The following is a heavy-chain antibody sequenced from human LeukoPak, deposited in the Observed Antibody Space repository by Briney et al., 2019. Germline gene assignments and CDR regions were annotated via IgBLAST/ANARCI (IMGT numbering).Heavy chain of an antibody. V-gene: IGHV4-59*01. CDR2: ISYSGST. D-gene: IGHD6-19*01. CDR1: GGSISSYN. CDR3: ARTSVSGWYGRTFDY. J-gene: IGHJ4*02. Sequence: PSETLTLTCTASGGSISSYNWSWIRQPPGKGLEWIGYISYSGSTNYNPSLKSRVTISVDTSNNHSSLKLSSVTAADTAVYYCARTSVSGWYGRTFDYWGQGNLGTVSS.